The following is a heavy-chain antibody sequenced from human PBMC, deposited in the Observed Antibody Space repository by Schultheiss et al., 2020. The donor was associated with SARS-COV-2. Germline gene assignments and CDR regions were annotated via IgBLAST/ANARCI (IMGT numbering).Heavy chain of an antibody. CDR2: ISGSGGST. D-gene: IGHD3-22*01. J-gene: IGHJ5*02. Sequence: GGSLRLSCAASGFTFDDYAMHWVRQAPGKGLEWVSGISGSGGSTYYADSVKGRFTISRDNSKNTLYLQMNSLKTEDTAVYYCTTDIPDYYDSSGYYYHWGQGTLVTVSS. V-gene: IGHV3-23*01. CDR1: GFTFDDYA. CDR3: TTDIPDYYDSSGYYYH.